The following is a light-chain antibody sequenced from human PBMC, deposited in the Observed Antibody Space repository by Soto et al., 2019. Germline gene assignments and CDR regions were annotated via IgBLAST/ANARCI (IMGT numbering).Light chain of an antibody. Sequence: EIVLTQSPGTLSVSPGERVTLSCRASQSVNSNYLAWYQQRPGQAPRLLIFGASYRATGIPDRFSGSGSGTDFTLTISRLEPEDFAVYYCQQRSNWPRGTFGQGTKLEIK. V-gene: IGKV3D-20*02. J-gene: IGKJ2*01. CDR1: QSVNSNY. CDR3: QQRSNWPRGT. CDR2: GAS.